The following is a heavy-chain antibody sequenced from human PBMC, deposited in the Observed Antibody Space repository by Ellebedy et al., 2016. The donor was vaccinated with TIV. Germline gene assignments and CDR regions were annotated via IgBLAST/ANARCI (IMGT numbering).Heavy chain of an antibody. J-gene: IGHJ6*02. V-gene: IGHV4-39*01. CDR3: ASIRGYCSSTSCYPYFYGMDV. D-gene: IGHD2-2*01. CDR1: GGSISSSGYY. CDR2: IYYSGST. Sequence: GSLRLXXTVSGGSISSSGYYWGWIRQPPGKGLEWIGSIYYSGSTYYNPSLKSRVTISVDTSKNQFSLKLSSVTAADTAVYYCASIRGYCSSTSCYPYFYGMDVWGQGTTVTVSS.